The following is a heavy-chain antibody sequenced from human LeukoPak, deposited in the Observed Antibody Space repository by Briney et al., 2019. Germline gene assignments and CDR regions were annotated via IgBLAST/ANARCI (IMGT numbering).Heavy chain of an antibody. J-gene: IGHJ4*02. CDR3: VRGARGMYYFDY. Sequence: QPGGSLRLSCAASGFTFSSYWMHWVRQAPGKGLVWVSRINTDGSSTYYADSVKGRFTISRDNAKNTLYLQMNSLRAEDTVVYYCVRGARGMYYFDYWGQGTLVIVSS. V-gene: IGHV3-74*01. D-gene: IGHD3-16*01. CDR2: INTDGSST. CDR1: GFTFSSYW.